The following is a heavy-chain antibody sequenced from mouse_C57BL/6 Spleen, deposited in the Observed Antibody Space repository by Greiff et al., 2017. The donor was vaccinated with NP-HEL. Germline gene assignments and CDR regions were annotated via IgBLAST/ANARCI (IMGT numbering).Heavy chain of an antibody. CDR3: AIYSNYEGFAY. D-gene: IGHD2-5*01. V-gene: IGHV3-6*01. CDR2: ISYDGSN. Sequence: EVKLLESGPGLVKPSQSLSLTCSVTGYSITSGYYWNWIRQFPGNKLEWMGYISYDGSNNYNPSLKNRISITRDTSKNQFFLKLNSVTTEDTATYDCAIYSNYEGFAYWGQGTLVTVSA. J-gene: IGHJ3*01. CDR1: GYSITSGYY.